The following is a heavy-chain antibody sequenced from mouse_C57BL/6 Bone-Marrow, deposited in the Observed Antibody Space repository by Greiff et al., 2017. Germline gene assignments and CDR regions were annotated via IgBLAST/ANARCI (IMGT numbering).Heavy chain of an antibody. CDR2: IYPGSGST. CDR1: GYTFTSYW. CDR3: AREVTTYFDV. Sequence: QVQLQHPGAELVKPGASVKMSCKASGYTFTSYWITWVKQRPGQGLEWIGDIYPGSGSTNYNEKFKSKATLTVDTSSSTAYMQLSSLTSEDSAVYYCAREVTTYFDVWGTGTTVTVSS. D-gene: IGHD2-5*01. V-gene: IGHV1-55*01. J-gene: IGHJ1*03.